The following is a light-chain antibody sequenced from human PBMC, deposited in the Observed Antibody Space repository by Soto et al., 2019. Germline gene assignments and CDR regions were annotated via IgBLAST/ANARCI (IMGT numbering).Light chain of an antibody. CDR2: DTS. V-gene: IGLV7-46*01. CDR3: LLAYSSSRPV. Sequence: QAVVTQEPSLTVSPGGTVTLTCGSSTGDVTSGLYPYWFQQKPGQAPRTLIYDTSNKHSWTPARFSGSLLGGKAALTLSGAQPEDEAIYYCLLAYSSSRPVFGGGTKVTVL. CDR1: TGDVTSGLY. J-gene: IGLJ3*02.